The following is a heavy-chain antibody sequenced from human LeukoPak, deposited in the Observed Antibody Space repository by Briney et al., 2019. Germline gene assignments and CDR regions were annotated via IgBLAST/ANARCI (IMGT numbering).Heavy chain of an antibody. V-gene: IGHV3-48*01. CDR1: GFTLSSYC. D-gene: IGHD6-19*01. CDR3: ARDKASSGWYYFDS. CDR2: ISSSSNTI. Sequence: PGGSLRLSCAASGFTLSSYCMNWVRQAPGKGLEWVSYISSSSNTIYYADSVKGRFTISGDNAKNSLYLQMNSLRAEDTAVYYCARDKASSGWYYFDSWGQGTLVTVSS. J-gene: IGHJ4*02.